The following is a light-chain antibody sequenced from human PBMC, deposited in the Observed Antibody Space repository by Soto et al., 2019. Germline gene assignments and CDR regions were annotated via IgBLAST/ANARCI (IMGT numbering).Light chain of an antibody. CDR3: QSYESSLSGWV. CDR2: GNS. V-gene: IGLV1-40*01. CDR1: SSNIGAGYD. Sequence: QSVLTQPPSVSGAPGQRVTISCTGSSSNIGAGYDVHWYQQLPGTAPKLFIFGNSNRPSGVPDRFSGSKSGTSASLAITGRQAEDEADYYCQSYESSLSGWVFGGGTKLTVL. J-gene: IGLJ3*02.